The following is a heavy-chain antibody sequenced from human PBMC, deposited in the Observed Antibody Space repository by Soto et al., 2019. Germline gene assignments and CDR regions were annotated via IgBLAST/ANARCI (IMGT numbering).Heavy chain of an antibody. CDR2: ISGSGSVT. D-gene: IGHD6-19*01. Sequence: GGSLRLSCAASGSTFSSSAMTWVRQAPGKGLEWVSAISGSGSVTYYTSSVRGRFTISRDNSRNTLYLQMNNLRAEDTAVYYCSRNTSGRQGSTLDIWGQGTMVTVS. J-gene: IGHJ3*02. CDR1: GSTFSSSA. V-gene: IGHV3-23*01. CDR3: SRNTSGRQGSTLDI.